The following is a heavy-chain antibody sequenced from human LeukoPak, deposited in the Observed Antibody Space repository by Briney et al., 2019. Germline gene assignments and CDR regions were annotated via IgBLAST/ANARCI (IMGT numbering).Heavy chain of an antibody. J-gene: IGHJ6*03. V-gene: IGHV4-39*07. CDR3: AREEYYYYMDV. CDR1: GGSITSSNYY. CDR2: IYYGGNT. Sequence: PSETLSLTCTVSGGSITSSNYYWGWIRQPPGQGLEWIGTIYYGGNTYYNPSLKSRVIISVDTSKNQFSLKLSSVTAADTAVYYCAREEYYYYMDVWGKGTTVTVSS.